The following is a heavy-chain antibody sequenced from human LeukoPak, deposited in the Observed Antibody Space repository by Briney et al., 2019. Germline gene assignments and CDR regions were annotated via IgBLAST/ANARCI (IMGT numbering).Heavy chain of an antibody. J-gene: IGHJ4*02. CDR3: ETNLGDGKFY. V-gene: IGHV3-74*01. D-gene: IGHD2-21*02. Sequence: QPGGSLRLSCAASGFTFSSYWMHWVRQAPGKGLVWVSHLNSDGSTTTYADSVKGRFTISRDNAKNTLYLQMNSLRAEDTAMYYCETNLGDGKFYWGRGTLVTVSS. CDR1: GFTFSSYW. CDR2: LNSDGSTT.